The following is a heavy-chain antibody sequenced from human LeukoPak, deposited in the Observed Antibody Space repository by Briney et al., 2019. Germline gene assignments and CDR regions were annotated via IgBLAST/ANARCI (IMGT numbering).Heavy chain of an antibody. Sequence: PGESLRLSCAASGFTFSTYDMSWVRQAPGKGLEWVSVISASAGSTYSADSVKGRFTISRDNSRDTLYLQMNTLRAEDMAEYYSVKTQLGHCSGGNCYLLFDFWGQGTLVTVAS. D-gene: IGHD2-15*01. CDR3: VKTQLGHCSGGNCYLLFDF. CDR1: GFTFSTYD. J-gene: IGHJ5*01. V-gene: IGHV3-23*01. CDR2: ISASAGST.